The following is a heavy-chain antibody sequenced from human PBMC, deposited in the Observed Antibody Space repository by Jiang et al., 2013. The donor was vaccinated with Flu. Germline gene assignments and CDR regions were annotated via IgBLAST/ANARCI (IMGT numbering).Heavy chain of an antibody. Sequence: VSGYVHSVVVTYWGVDPAAPGTGRGVDWKYLSYGSTSYNPSLKSRVTISVDTSKNQFSLKLRSVTAADTAVYYCARDRHNYYYDSNTYWGWFDPWGQGTLVTVSS. CDR2: LSYGST. CDR1: GYVHSVVVTY. CDR3: ARDRHNYYYDSNTYWGWFDP. V-gene: IGHV4-38-2*02. J-gene: IGHJ5*02. D-gene: IGHD3-22*01.